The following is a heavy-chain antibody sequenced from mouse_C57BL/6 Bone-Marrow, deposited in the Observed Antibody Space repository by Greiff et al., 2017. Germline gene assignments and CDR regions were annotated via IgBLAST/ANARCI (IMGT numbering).Heavy chain of an antibody. V-gene: IGHV5-16*01. D-gene: IGHD4-1*01. J-gene: IGHJ2*01. CDR1: GFTFSDYY. CDR2: INYDGSST. CDR3: AREGLTGTGFDY. Sequence: EVQVVESEGGLVQPGSSMKLSCTASGFTFSDYYMAWVRQVPEKGLEWVANINYDGSSTYYLDSLKSRFIISRDNAKNILYLQMSSLKSEDTATYYCAREGLTGTGFDYWGQGTTLTVSS.